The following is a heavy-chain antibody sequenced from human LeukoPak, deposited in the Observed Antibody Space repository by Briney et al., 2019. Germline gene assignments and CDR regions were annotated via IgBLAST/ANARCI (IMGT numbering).Heavy chain of an antibody. Sequence: GGSLRLSCAASGFTFSSYAMHWVRQAPGKGLEWVAVISYDGSNKYYAGSVKGRFTISRDNSKNTLYLQMNSLRAEDTAVYYCARDEGYCSSTSCQGYNWFDPWGQGTLVTVSS. CDR2: ISYDGSNK. V-gene: IGHV3-30-3*01. CDR3: ARDEGYCSSTSCQGYNWFDP. CDR1: GFTFSSYA. D-gene: IGHD2-2*01. J-gene: IGHJ5*02.